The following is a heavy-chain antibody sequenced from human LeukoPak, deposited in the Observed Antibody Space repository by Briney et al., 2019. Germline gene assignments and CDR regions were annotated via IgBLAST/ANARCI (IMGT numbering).Heavy chain of an antibody. D-gene: IGHD1-26*01. J-gene: IGHJ4*02. V-gene: IGHV3-33*01. CDR2: IWYDGSNR. CDR1: GFTFSTYG. CDR3: ARDRGALTYSFDY. Sequence: GGSLRLSCAASGFTFSTYGTHWVRQAPGKGREWVAVIWYDGSNRYYADSVKGRFTISTDNSKNTLYLQMNSLRADDTAVYYCARDRGALTYSFDYWGQGSLVTVSS.